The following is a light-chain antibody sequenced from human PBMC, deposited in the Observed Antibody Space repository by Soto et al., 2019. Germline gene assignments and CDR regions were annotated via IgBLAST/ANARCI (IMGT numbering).Light chain of an antibody. J-gene: IGKJ1*01. V-gene: IGKV3-20*01. Sequence: EIVLTQSPGTLSLSPGEGATLSCRASQSVYVNLAWYQQKPGQSPRLLIYGASTRATDIPDRFSGSGSDTDFALTISRLEPEDFAVYYCQQSHSIPWTFGQGTKVEIK. CDR3: QQSHSIPWT. CDR1: QSVYVN. CDR2: GAS.